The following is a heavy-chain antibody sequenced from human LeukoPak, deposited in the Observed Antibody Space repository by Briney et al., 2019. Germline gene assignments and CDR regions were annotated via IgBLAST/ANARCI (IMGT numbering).Heavy chain of an antibody. D-gene: IGHD1-26*01. CDR1: GFTFSSYE. J-gene: IGHJ4*02. Sequence: GGSLRLSCAASGFTFSSYEMNWVRQAPGKGLEWVSYISSSGSTIYYADSVKGRFTISRDNAKNPLYLQMNSLRAEDTAVYYCARASRGSWTPLVWGQGTLVTVSS. CDR3: ARASRGSWTPLV. CDR2: ISSSGSTI. V-gene: IGHV3-48*03.